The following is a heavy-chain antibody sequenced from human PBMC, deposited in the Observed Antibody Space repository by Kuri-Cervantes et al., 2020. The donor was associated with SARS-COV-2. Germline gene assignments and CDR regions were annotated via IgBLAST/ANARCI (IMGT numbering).Heavy chain of an antibody. Sequence: GESLKISCAASGFTFSSYWMSWIRQAPGKGLEWVSYISSSGSTIYYADSVKGRFTISRDNAKNSLYLQMNSLRAEDTAVYYCARAAGPNDYWGQGTLVTVSS. J-gene: IGHJ4*02. CDR2: ISSSGSTI. CDR1: GFTFSSYW. D-gene: IGHD3-10*01. V-gene: IGHV3-11*04. CDR3: ARAAGPNDY.